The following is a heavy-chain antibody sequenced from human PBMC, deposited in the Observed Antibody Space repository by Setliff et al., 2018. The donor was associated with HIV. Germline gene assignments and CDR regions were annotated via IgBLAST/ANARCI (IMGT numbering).Heavy chain of an antibody. Sequence: SETLSLTCTVPGGSISSGAYYWNWIRQHNQHPGKGLEWIGYIYHSGSTYYNPTRKSRVTISLDTNKNQSSLKMSSVTAADTAVYYCTRRAQVVPTVSEPTSSYYYMDVWGKGTTVTVSS. J-gene: IGHJ6*03. CDR3: TRRAQVVPTVSEPTSSYYYMDV. CDR2: IYHSGST. D-gene: IGHD2-2*01. V-gene: IGHV4-31*03. CDR1: GGSISSGAYY.